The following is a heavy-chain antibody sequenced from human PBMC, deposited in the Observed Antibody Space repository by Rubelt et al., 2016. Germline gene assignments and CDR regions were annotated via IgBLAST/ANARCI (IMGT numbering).Heavy chain of an antibody. J-gene: IGHJ3*02. D-gene: IGHD6-19*01. CDR3: ARDRTWLVPGLDAFDI. Sequence: QVQLVQSGAEVKKPGASVKVSCKASGYTFTSYGISWVRQAPGQGLEWMGWISAYNGNTNYAQKLQVRVTMTTDTATSTAYMELRSLRSDDTAVYYCARDRTWLVPGLDAFDIWGQGTMVTVSS. CDR2: ISAYNGNT. CDR1: GYTFTSYG. V-gene: IGHV1-18*01.